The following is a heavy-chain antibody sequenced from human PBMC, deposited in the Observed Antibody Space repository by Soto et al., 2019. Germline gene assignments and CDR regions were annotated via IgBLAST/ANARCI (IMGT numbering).Heavy chain of an antibody. V-gene: IGHV6-1*01. CDR3: ARAAYSGSYQGYFDY. CDR2: TYYRSRWYS. D-gene: IGHD1-26*01. J-gene: IGHJ4*02. Sequence: PSQTLSLTCAISGDSVSSNSATWNWIRQSPSRGLEWLGRTYYRSRWYSDYAVSVKSRITINPDTSKNQFSLQLNSVTPEDTAVYYCARAAYSGSYQGYFDYWGQGTLVTVSS. CDR1: GDSVSSNSAT.